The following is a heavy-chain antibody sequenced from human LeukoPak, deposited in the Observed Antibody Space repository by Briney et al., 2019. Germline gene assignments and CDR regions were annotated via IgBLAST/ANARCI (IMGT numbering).Heavy chain of an antibody. CDR2: VSSSSSYI. V-gene: IGHV3-21*01. CDR1: GFTFSSYS. J-gene: IGHJ4*02. Sequence: GGSLRLSCAASGFTFSSYSMNWVRQAPGKGLEWVSSVSSSSSYIYYADSVKGRFTISRDNAKNSLYLQMNSLRAEDTAVYHCARTCAPAPPGGSHQFYFDYWGQGTLVTVSS. D-gene: IGHD2-15*01. CDR3: ARTCAPAPPGGSHQFYFDY.